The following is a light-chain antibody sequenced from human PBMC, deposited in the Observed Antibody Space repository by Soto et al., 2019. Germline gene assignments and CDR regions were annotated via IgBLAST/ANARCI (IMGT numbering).Light chain of an antibody. CDR3: SSCTSSNTFV. CDR2: DVN. V-gene: IGLV2-14*03. Sequence: QSALIQPPSVSGSPGQSVTISCTGTSSDVGSYDYVSWYQQHPGKAPKLIIYDVNNRPSGVSYRFSGSKSGNTASLTISGLQAEDEAAYYCSSCTSSNTFVFGTGTKVTVL. CDR1: SSDVGSYDY. J-gene: IGLJ1*01.